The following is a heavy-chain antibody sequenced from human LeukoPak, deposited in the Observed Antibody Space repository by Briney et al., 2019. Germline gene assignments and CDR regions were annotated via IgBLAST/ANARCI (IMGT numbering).Heavy chain of an antibody. V-gene: IGHV3-21*01. Sequence: GGSLRLSCAASGFTFSSYSMNWVRRAPGKGLEWVSSISSSSSYIYYADSVKGRFTISRDNAKNSLYLQMNSLRAEDTAVYYCARDQSIPVVPAANYYYYYGMDVWGQGTTVTVSS. CDR2: ISSSSSYI. CDR3: ARDQSIPVVPAANYYYYYGMDV. CDR1: GFTFSSYS. J-gene: IGHJ6*02. D-gene: IGHD2-2*01.